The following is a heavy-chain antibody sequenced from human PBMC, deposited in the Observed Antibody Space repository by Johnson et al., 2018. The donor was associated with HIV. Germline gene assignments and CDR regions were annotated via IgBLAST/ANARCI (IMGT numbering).Heavy chain of an antibody. D-gene: IGHD2-2*01. Sequence: EVQLVESGGGLVQPGGSLRLSCAASGFTFSSYAMSWVRQAPGKGLEWVSAISRSGSSTYYADSVKGRFTISRDNSKKTLYLQMNSLRAEDTAVYYCARAQVLPDDAFDLWGQGIKVTVSS. CDR1: GFTFSSYA. CDR3: ARAQVLPDDAFDL. V-gene: IGHV3-23*04. J-gene: IGHJ3*01. CDR2: ISRSGSST.